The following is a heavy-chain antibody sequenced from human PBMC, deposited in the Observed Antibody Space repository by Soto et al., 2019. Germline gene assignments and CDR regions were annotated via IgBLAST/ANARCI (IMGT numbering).Heavy chain of an antibody. V-gene: IGHV3-30-3*01. D-gene: IGHD6-19*01. CDR2: ISYDGSNK. J-gene: IGHJ5*02. CDR1: GFTFSSYA. Sequence: QVQLVESGGGVVQPGRSLRLSCAASGFTFSSYAMHWVRQAPGKGLEWVAVISYDGSNKYYADSVKGRFTISRDNSKNTLYLQMNSLRAEDTAVYYCARDYGSGWYMKESAGFDPWGQGTLVTVSS. CDR3: ARDYGSGWYMKESAGFDP.